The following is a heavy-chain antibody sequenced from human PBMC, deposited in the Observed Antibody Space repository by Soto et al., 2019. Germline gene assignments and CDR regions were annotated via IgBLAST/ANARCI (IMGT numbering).Heavy chain of an antibody. J-gene: IGHJ5*02. D-gene: IGHD5-18*01. Sequence: EVQLVESGGGLIQTGGSLRLSCAASGFTVSSNYMSWVRQAPGKGLEWGSVIYSGGTTYYADSVEGRFTISRDESKNTLYLQMNSLRAEDTAVYYCAGQQMDTSILNSWGQGTLVTVSS. CDR2: IYSGGTT. CDR3: AGQQMDTSILNS. V-gene: IGHV3-53*01. CDR1: GFTVSSNY.